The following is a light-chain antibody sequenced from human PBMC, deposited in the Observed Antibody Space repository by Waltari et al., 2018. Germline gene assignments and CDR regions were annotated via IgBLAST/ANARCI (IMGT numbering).Light chain of an antibody. CDR1: IPTIGTTS. J-gene: IGLJ1*01. V-gene: IGLV1-51*01. CDR3: GTWDSSLSVFV. CDR2: DNN. Sequence: QSVLTQPPSVSAAPGPKVTVSCSGSIPTIGTTSVSWYQHLPGPAPKLLIFDNNRRPSVIPDRFSGSRSGTSATLGITGLQTGDEADYYCGTWDSSLSVFVLGTGTKVTVL.